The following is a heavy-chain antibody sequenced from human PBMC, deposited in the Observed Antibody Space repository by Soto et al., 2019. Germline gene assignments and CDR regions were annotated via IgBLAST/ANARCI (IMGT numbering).Heavy chain of an antibody. D-gene: IGHD5-12*01. CDR2: IYPSGST. J-gene: IGHJ4*02. V-gene: IGHV4-4*07. Sequence: SETLSLACTVSGGSISGHSWIWIRQPAGKGLEWIGHIYPSGSTSYNPSLRSRVTMSLDTSSNQIFLNLTSVTAADTAVFYCVRGRSYSVYDFWGPGTLVTVSS. CDR3: VRGRSYSVYDF. CDR1: GGSISGHS.